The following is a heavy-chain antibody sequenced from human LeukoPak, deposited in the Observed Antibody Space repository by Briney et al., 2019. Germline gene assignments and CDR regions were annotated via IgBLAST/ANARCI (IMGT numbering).Heavy chain of an antibody. J-gene: IGHJ4*02. CDR3: ARHGSSWSFFDY. CDR1: GGSISSSSYY. D-gene: IGHD6-13*01. CDR2: IYYSGST. Sequence: SETLSLTCTVSGGSISSSSYYWGWIRQPPGKGLEWIGSIYYSGSTYYNPSLKSRVTISVDTSKNQFSLKLSSVTAADTAVYYCARHGSSWSFFDYWGQETLVTVSS. V-gene: IGHV4-39*01.